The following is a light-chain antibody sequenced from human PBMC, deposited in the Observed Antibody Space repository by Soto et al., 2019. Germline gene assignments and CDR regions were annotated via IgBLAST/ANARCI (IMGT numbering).Light chain of an antibody. CDR2: DAS. Sequence: EIVLTQSPATLSLSPGERATLSCRASQSVSSYLAWYQQKPGQAPRLLIYDASNRATGIPARFSGSGSGTDFTLTISSLEPEDFAVYYCKQCSNWPPWTFGQGTKVEIK. V-gene: IGKV3-11*01. CDR3: KQCSNWPPWT. J-gene: IGKJ1*01. CDR1: QSVSSY.